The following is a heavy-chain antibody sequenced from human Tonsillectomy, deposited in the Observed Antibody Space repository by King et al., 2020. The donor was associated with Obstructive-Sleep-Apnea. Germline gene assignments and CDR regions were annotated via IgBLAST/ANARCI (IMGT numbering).Heavy chain of an antibody. CDR2: NSSSTVTI. D-gene: IGHD4-17*01. CDR3: ARDYGHVDY. Sequence: VQLVESGGGLVQPGGSLRLSCAASGFTFSCYSMNWIRQAPGKGLEWVLYNSSSTVTIYYADSVRGRFTISRDNAKNSLYLQMNSLRAEDTAVYYCARDYGHVDYWGQGTLVTVSS. CDR1: GFTFSCYS. V-gene: IGHV3-48*04. J-gene: IGHJ4*02.